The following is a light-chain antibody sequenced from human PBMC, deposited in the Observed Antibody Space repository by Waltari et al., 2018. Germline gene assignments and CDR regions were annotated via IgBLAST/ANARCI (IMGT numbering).Light chain of an antibody. CDR3: CSYTANAWV. CDR1: SNVVGVYDY. J-gene: IGLJ3*02. V-gene: IGLV2-14*01. Sequence: QSALTQPASVSGSPGQSITITCSGSSNVVGVYDYVSWYQVTVDKVPRPVFCDGSRRPQGVSDRFSGSKSGNTAALTISDLRPEDEADYYCCSYTANAWVFGGGTKLTV. CDR2: DGS.